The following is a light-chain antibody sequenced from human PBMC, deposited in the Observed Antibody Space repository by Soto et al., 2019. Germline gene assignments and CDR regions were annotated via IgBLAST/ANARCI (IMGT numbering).Light chain of an antibody. V-gene: IGKV2-24*01. CDR2: KIS. Sequence: DIVMTHTPLSSPVTLGQPASISCRSSQSLVHSDGNTYLSWLHQRPGQPPRLLIYKISNRVSGVPDRFSGSGAGTAFILKISRVEAEDVGVYYCMQATQFPLTLGGGTKVDIK. J-gene: IGKJ4*01. CDR3: MQATQFPLT. CDR1: QSLVHSDGNTY.